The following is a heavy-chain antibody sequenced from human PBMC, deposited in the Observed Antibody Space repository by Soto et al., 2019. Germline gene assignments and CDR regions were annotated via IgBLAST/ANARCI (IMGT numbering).Heavy chain of an antibody. CDR3: AKDIRSDPTWGSLYYGMDV. CDR2: ISWDGGST. CDR1: GFTFDDYT. D-gene: IGHD3-16*01. Sequence: GVSLRLSCAASGFTFDDYTMHWVRQAPGKGLEWVSLISWDGGSTYYADSVKGRFTISRDNSKNSLYLQMNSLRTEDTALYYCAKDIRSDPTWGSLYYGMDVWGQGTTVTVSS. J-gene: IGHJ6*02. V-gene: IGHV3-43*01.